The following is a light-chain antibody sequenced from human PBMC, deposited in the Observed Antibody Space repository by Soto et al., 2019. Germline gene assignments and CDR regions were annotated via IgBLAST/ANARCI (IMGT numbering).Light chain of an antibody. Sequence: QLVLTQPPSVSGAPGQRVTISCTGSSSNIGAGYDVHWYQHLPGTAPKLLIYANNNRPSGVPDRFSGSKSGTSASLAITGLQAEDEADYYCQSYDSSLRVFGGGTKLTVL. V-gene: IGLV1-40*01. CDR3: QSYDSSLRV. CDR1: SSNIGAGYD. J-gene: IGLJ3*02. CDR2: ANN.